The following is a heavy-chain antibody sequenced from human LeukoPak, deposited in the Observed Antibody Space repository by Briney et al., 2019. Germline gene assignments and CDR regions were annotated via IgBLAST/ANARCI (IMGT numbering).Heavy chain of an antibody. CDR3: AKAGGFGYCSITSCYDYFDY. CDR1: GFTFSSYG. V-gene: IGHV3-30*02. D-gene: IGHD2-2*03. Sequence: GGFLRLSCAASGFTFSSYGMHWVRQAPGKGLEWVAFIRFDGSNKYYADSVKGRFTISRDNSKNTLYLQMNSLRAEDTAVYYCAKAGGFGYCSITSCYDYFDYWGQGTLVTVSS. J-gene: IGHJ4*02. CDR2: IRFDGSNK.